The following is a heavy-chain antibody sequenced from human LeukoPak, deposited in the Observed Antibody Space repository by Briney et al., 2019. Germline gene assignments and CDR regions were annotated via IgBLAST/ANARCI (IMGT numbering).Heavy chain of an antibody. CDR1: GFTFSSYG. Sequence: GGSLRLSCAASGFTFSSYGMHWVRQAPGKGLKWVAVISYDGSNKYYADSVKGRFTISRDNSKNTLYLQMNSLRAEDTAVYYCAKEPLNYYDSSGYYTTGGYSQHWGQGTLVTVSS. D-gene: IGHD3-22*01. CDR3: AKEPLNYYDSSGYYTTGGYSQH. V-gene: IGHV3-30*18. CDR2: ISYDGSNK. J-gene: IGHJ1*01.